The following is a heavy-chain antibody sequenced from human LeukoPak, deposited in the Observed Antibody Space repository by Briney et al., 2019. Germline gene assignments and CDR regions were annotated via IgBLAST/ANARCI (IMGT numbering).Heavy chain of an antibody. CDR1: GFTFNTYT. V-gene: IGHV3-21*01. CDR2: ISSGTSYI. Sequence: GGSLRLSCAASGFTFNTYTMNWVRQAPGKGLEWVSSISSGTSYIYYADSVKGRLTISRDNAKKSLYLQMNSLRADDTAVYYCARVSNAYNYGCDAIDIWGQGTVVTVSS. CDR3: ARVSNAYNYGCDAIDI. J-gene: IGHJ3*02. D-gene: IGHD5-18*01.